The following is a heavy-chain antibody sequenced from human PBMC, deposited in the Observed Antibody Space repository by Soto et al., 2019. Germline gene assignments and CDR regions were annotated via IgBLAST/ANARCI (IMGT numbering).Heavy chain of an antibody. V-gene: IGHV2-5*01. Sequence: SPATRGHATHTVRVNRSFSGFSLSNKRVGESWIRQPPGKALEWLALIYWNDDKRYSPSLKSRLTITKDTSKNQVVLTMPNMDPVDTVTYYCRPTYSSSGFDFSGQGILVTV. J-gene: IGHJ4*02. CDR1: GFSLSNKRVG. D-gene: IGHD6-13*01. CDR2: IYWNDDK. CDR3: RPTYSSSGFDF.